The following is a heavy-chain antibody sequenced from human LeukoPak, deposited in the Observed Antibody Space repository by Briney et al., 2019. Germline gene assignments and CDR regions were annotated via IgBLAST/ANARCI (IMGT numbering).Heavy chain of an antibody. CDR2: INPNSGGT. D-gene: IGHD3-22*01. CDR1: GYTFTGYY. CDR3: ARAPMIVVVPLDY. V-gene: IGHV1-2*02. J-gene: IGHJ4*02. Sequence: ASVKVSCKASGYTFTGYYMHWVRQAPGQGLEWMGWINPNSGGTNYAQKFQGRVTMTRGTSISTAYMELSRLRSDDTAVYYCARAPMIVVVPLDYWGQGTLVTVSS.